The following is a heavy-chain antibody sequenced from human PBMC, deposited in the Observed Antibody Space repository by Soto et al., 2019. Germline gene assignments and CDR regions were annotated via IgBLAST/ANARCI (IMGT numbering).Heavy chain of an antibody. CDR2: ISAHTGNT. Sequence: ASVKVSCKSSGYTFSIYGVSWVRQAPGQGLEWLGWISAHTGNTKQAQKFEDRVTLTTEASTTTAYMELRSVRSDDTAVYYCVRDRCTTDRCYTHHFDVWGQGTTVTASS. CDR1: GYTFSIYG. V-gene: IGHV1-18*04. CDR3: VRDRCTTDRCYTHHFDV. D-gene: IGHD2-8*01. J-gene: IGHJ6*02.